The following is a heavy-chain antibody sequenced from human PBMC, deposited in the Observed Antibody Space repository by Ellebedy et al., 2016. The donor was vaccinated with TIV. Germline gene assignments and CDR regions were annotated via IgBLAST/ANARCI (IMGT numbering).Heavy chain of an antibody. CDR3: ATSRSAYDLCY. CDR1: GYTFTSYA. CDR2: INPNSGGT. D-gene: IGHD5-12*01. V-gene: IGHV1-18*01. J-gene: IGHJ4*02. Sequence: AASVKVSCKASGYTFTSYAMHWVRQAPGQGLEWMGWINPNSGGTNYAQKLQGRVTMTTDTSTSTAYMELRSLRSDDTAVYYCATSRSAYDLCYWGQGTLVTVSS.